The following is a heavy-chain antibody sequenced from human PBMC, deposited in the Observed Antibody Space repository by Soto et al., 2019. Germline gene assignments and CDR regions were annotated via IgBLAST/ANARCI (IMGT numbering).Heavy chain of an antibody. CDR3: TRGTVHYTDTTGYFLYDY. CDR1: GFTVNDNY. Sequence: QSGGSLRLSCAVSGFTVNDNYLNWVRQAPGKGLEWVSVIYTSGITYYADSVKGRFTISRDSSKNTVYLQMDSLRDEDTAVYYCTRGTVHYTDTTGYFLYDYWGQGTLVTVSS. D-gene: IGHD3-22*01. J-gene: IGHJ4*02. V-gene: IGHV3-53*01. CDR2: IYTSGIT.